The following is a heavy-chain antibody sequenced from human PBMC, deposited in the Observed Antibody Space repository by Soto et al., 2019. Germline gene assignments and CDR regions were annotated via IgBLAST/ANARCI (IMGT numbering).Heavy chain of an antibody. CDR1: GGSISSYY. CDR3: ARDSATAMATVYGMDV. D-gene: IGHD5-18*01. Sequence: PSETLSLTCTGSGGSISSYYWSWIRQPPGKGLEWIGYIYYSGSTNYNPSLKSRVTISVDTSKNQFSLKLSSVTAADTAVYYCARDSATAMATVYGMDVWGQGPTVTVSS. V-gene: IGHV4-59*01. CDR2: IYYSGST. J-gene: IGHJ6*02.